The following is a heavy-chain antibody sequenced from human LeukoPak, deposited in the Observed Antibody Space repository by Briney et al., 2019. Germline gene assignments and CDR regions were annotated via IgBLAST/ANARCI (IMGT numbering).Heavy chain of an antibody. CDR3: ASSYDSSGND. Sequence: PGGSLRLSCAASGFAFSTYWMSWVRQAPGKGLEWVANIRGDGSAKYYVDSVKGRFTISRDNAKNSLYLQMNSLRAEDTAVYYCASSYDSSGNDWGQGTLVTVSS. CDR1: GFAFSTYW. CDR2: IRGDGSAK. J-gene: IGHJ4*02. D-gene: IGHD3-22*01. V-gene: IGHV3-7*01.